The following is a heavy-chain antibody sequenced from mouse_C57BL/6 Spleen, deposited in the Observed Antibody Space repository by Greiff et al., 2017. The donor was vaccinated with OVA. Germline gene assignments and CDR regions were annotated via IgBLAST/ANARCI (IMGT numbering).Heavy chain of an antibody. CDR3: ARGGSNYVNYYAMDY. CDR2: IYPGSGST. D-gene: IGHD1-1*01. Sequence: VQLQQPGAELVKPGASVKMSCKASGYTFTSYWITWVKQRPGQGLEWIGDIYPGSGSTNYNEKFTSKATLTVDTSSSTAYMQLSSLTSEDSAVYYCARGGSNYVNYYAMDYWGQGTSVTVSS. J-gene: IGHJ4*01. CDR1: GYTFTSYW. V-gene: IGHV1-55*01.